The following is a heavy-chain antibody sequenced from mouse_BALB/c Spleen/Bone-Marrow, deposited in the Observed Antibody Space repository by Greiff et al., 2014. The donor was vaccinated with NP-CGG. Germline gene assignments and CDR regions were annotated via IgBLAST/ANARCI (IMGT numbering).Heavy chain of an antibody. J-gene: IGHJ4*01. CDR3: ASYFYYAMDY. Sequence: VQLKQSGPGLVKPSQSLSLTCSVTGYSITSGYYWNWIRQFPGNKLEWMGYISYDGSNNYNPSLKNRISITRDTSKNQFFLKLNSVTTEDTATYDCASYFYYAMDYWGQGTSVAVSS. D-gene: IGHD1-1*01. V-gene: IGHV3-6*02. CDR1: GYSITSGYY. CDR2: ISYDGSN.